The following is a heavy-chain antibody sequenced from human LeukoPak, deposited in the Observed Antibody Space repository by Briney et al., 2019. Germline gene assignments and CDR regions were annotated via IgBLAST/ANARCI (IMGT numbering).Heavy chain of an antibody. V-gene: IGHV4-4*02. CDR1: GDSISSSNW. Sequence: SGTLSLTCAVSGDSISSSNWWNWVRQPPGKGLEWIGEIYHSGSTNYNPSLKSRVTISVDKSKNQFSLKLSSVTAADTAVYYCARVYDSGSQAYFYYMDVWGKGTTVTISS. CDR2: IYHSGST. D-gene: IGHD3-10*01. CDR3: ARVYDSGSQAYFYYMDV. J-gene: IGHJ6*03.